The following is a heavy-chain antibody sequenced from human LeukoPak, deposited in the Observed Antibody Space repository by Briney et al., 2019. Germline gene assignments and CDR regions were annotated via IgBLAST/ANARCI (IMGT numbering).Heavy chain of an antibody. J-gene: IGHJ3*01. CDR2: IYYIGSS. Sequence: SETLSLTSGVSGGSFSIASHFCSWVRQHPGKGLEWIGYIYYIGSSYYIPSLQSRVTMSVDTSNNQFSLKLRSVTAADTAVYYCSSYSFASGIFTFDYWGQGTMVTVSS. CDR1: GGSFSIASHF. CDR3: SSYSFASGIFTFDY. D-gene: IGHD2-21*01. V-gene: IGHV4-31*11.